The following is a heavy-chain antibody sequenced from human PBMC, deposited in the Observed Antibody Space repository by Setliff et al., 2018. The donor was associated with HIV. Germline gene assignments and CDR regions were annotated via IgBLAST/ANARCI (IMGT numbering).Heavy chain of an antibody. V-gene: IGHV4-39*02. CDR2: FHYSGST. CDR1: GGSISSSSYY. CDR3: ARERLSRLGFDY. J-gene: IGHJ4*02. Sequence: SETLSLTCNVSGGSISSSSYYWGWIRQPPGKGLEWIGSFHYSGSTSYNPSLRSRVTISVDTSKNQFSLMLGSMTAADTAVYYCARERLSRLGFDYWGQGTLVTVSS. D-gene: IGHD1-1*01.